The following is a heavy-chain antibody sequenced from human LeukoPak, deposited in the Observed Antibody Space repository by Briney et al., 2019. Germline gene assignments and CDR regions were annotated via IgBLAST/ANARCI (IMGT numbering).Heavy chain of an antibody. CDR3: AISVTSYDSSGYYNN. V-gene: IGHV3-53*01. J-gene: IGHJ4*02. CDR1: GFTVSINY. Sequence: PGGSLRLPCPAPGFTVSINYMSWVRQAPGKGLEWVSVSESDGSTYYEVSAKGRVTNSRDNSKITLYLQMNSLICEDTAVYYCAISVTSYDSSGYYNNWGQGNLGTGSS. CDR2: SESDGST. D-gene: IGHD3-22*01.